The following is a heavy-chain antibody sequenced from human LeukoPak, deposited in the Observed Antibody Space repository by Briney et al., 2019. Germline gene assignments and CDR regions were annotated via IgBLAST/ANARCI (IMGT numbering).Heavy chain of an antibody. V-gene: IGHV4-39*07. D-gene: IGHD3-22*01. CDR1: GGSISSSSYY. Sequence: PSETLSLTCTVSGGSISSSSYYWGWIRQPPGKGLEWIGSIYYSGSTYYNPSLKSRVTISVDTSKNQFSLKLSSVTAADTAVYYCTGITMIVPLHHDAFDIWGQGTMVTVSS. J-gene: IGHJ3*02. CDR3: TGITMIVPLHHDAFDI. CDR2: IYYSGST.